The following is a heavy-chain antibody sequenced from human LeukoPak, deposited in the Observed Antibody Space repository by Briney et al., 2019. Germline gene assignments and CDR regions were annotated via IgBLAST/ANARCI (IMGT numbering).Heavy chain of an antibody. Sequence: SVKVSCKASGGTFSSYAISWVRQAPGQGLEWMGGIIPIFGTANYAQKFQGRVTITADESTSTAYMELSSLRSEDTAVYYCARDVTGHCTGGVCLDAFDIWGQGTMVTVSS. CDR1: GGTFSSYA. CDR2: IIPIFGTA. V-gene: IGHV1-69*01. D-gene: IGHD2-8*02. CDR3: ARDVTGHCTGGVCLDAFDI. J-gene: IGHJ3*02.